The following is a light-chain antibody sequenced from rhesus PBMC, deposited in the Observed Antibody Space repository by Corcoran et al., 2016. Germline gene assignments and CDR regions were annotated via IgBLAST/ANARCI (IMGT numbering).Light chain of an antibody. CDR3: HQHNSNPSS. V-gene: IGKV1-33*02. J-gene: IGKJ2*01. CDR2: AAS. CDR1: QGISNW. Sequence: DIQMTQSPSSLSASVGDRVTITCQASQGISNWLAWYQQKPGKAPKLLIYAASSQQSGVPSRFSGSGYGTEFTLTISSLQPDDFATYYCHQHNSNPSSFGQGTKVEIK.